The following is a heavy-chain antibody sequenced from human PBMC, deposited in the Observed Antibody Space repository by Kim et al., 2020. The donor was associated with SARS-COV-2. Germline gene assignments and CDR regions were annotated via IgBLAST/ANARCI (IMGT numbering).Heavy chain of an antibody. Sequence: ASVKVSCKASGYTFDTYALYWVRQAPGQRFEWVGWINGGNGNTRYSQNFQGRVTITRDTSATTAYMELSSLTSKDTAVYYCAREGSGSYNWLDPWGQGTLVTVSS. CDR3: AREGSGSYNWLDP. V-gene: IGHV1-3*01. J-gene: IGHJ5*02. D-gene: IGHD3-10*01. CDR2: INGGNGNT. CDR1: GYTFDTYA.